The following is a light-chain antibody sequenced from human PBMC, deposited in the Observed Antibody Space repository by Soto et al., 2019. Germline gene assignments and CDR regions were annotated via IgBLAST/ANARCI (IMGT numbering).Light chain of an antibody. CDR3: QRYGSSPPT. CDR2: GAS. V-gene: IGKV3-20*01. CDR1: QSVYKNF. J-gene: IGKJ4*01. Sequence: EIVLTQSPGTLSLAPGERATLSCRASQSVYKNFLAWYQQKPGQAPRLLINGASNRATGIPEWFSGSGSGTDFSLTIDRLEPNEFAVYFCQRYGSSPPTFGGGTKVAIK.